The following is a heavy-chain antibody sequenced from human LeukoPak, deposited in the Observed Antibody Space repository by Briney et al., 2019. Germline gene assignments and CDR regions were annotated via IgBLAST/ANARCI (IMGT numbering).Heavy chain of an antibody. CDR1: GGSISSYY. CDR2: IYYSGTS. J-gene: IGHJ4*02. Sequence: SETLSLTCTVSGGSISSYYWGWIRQPPGKGREWIGSIYYSGTSYYNPSLKSRVTISVDTSKNQFSLRLTSVTAADTAVYYCARIFRGVIIAVDYWGQGALVTVSS. D-gene: IGHD3-10*01. CDR3: ARIFRGVIIAVDY. V-gene: IGHV4-39*01.